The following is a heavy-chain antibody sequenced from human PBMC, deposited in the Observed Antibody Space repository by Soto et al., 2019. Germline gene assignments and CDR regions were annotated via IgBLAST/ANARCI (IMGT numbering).Heavy chain of an antibody. Sequence: ESGGGVVQPGRSLRLSCAASGFTFSSYAMHWVRQAPGKGLEWVAVISYDGSNKYYADSVKGRFTISRDNSKNTLYLQMNSLRAEDTAVYYCARPELELRDPYYYYGMDVWGQGTTVTVSS. CDR2: ISYDGSNK. J-gene: IGHJ6*02. D-gene: IGHD1-7*01. V-gene: IGHV3-30-3*01. CDR3: ARPELELRDPYYYYGMDV. CDR1: GFTFSSYA.